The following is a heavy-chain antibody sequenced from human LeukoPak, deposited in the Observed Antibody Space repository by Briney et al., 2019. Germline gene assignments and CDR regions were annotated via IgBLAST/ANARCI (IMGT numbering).Heavy chain of an antibody. Sequence: ASVKVSCKASGYTFTGYFIHWVRQAPGQGLEWMGWINPKSGVTNYVQNFQGRVTMTRDTSNSTAYMELSRLTSDDTAVYYCARAANPQDCFDCWGQRTLVTVSS. V-gene: IGHV1-2*02. CDR1: GYTFTGYF. CDR3: ARAANPQDCFDC. J-gene: IGHJ4*02. D-gene: IGHD4/OR15-4a*01. CDR2: INPKSGVT.